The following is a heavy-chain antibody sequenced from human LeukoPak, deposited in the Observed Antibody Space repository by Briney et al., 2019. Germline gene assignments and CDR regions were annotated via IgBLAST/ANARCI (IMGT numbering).Heavy chain of an antibody. CDR1: GFTFSSYW. V-gene: IGHV3-74*01. J-gene: IGHJ4*02. D-gene: IGHD6-6*01. CDR3: ARGTSIAPRSFDY. Sequence: GGSLRLSCAASGFTFSSYWMHWVRQAPGKGLVWVSRINTDGSSTSYADSVKGRFTISRDNAKNTLYLQMNSLRAEDTAVYYCARGTSIAPRSFDYWGQGTLVTVSS. CDR2: INTDGSST.